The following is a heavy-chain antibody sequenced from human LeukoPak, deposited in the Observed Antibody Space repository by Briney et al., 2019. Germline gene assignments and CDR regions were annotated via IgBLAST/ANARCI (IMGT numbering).Heavy chain of an antibody. D-gene: IGHD2-2*01. V-gene: IGHV3-49*04. CDR1: GFTFGDYA. CDR3: TSLWYCSSTSCSGFDY. J-gene: IGHJ4*02. Sequence: PGGSLRLSCTASGFTFGDYAMSWVRQAPGKGLEWVGFIRSKAYGGTTEYAASVKGRFTIPRDDPKSIAYLQMNSLKTEDTAVYYCTSLWYCSSTSCSGFDYWGQGTLVTVSS. CDR2: IRSKAYGGTT.